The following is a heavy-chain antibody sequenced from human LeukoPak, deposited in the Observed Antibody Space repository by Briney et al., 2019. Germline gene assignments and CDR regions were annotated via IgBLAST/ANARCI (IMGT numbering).Heavy chain of an antibody. V-gene: IGHV1-18*01. J-gene: IGHJ6*02. CDR2: ISAYNGNT. CDR1: GYTFTSYG. Sequence: ASVSVSCTASGYTFTSYGISWVRQAPGQGLEWMGWISAYNGNTNYAQKLQGRVTMTTDTSTSTAYMELRSLRSDDTAVYYCARAGGNWNVYYYYGMDVWGQGTTVTVSS. CDR3: ARAGGNWNVYYYYGMDV. D-gene: IGHD1-1*01.